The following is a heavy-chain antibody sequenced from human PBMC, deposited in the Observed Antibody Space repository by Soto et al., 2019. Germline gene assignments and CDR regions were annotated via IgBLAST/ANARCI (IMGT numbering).Heavy chain of an antibody. J-gene: IGHJ4*02. CDR3: ARQNSSGYYIY. V-gene: IGHV1-46*01. CDR1: GYTFTSYY. D-gene: IGHD3-22*01. CDR2: INPSGGST. Sequence: QVQLVQSGAEVKKPGASVKVSCKASGYTFTSYYMHWVRQAPGQGLEWMGIINPSGGSTSYAQKFRGRVTMTRDTSTSTVYMELSSLRSEDTAVYYCARQNSSGYYIYWGQGTLVTVSS.